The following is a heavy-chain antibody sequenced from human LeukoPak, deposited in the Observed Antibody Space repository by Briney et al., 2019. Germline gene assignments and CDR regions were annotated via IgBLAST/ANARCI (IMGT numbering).Heavy chain of an antibody. CDR1: GYTLTSYD. Sequence: GASVKVSCKASGYTLTSYDINWVRQATGQGLEWMGWMNPNSGRTGYAQNFQGRITITRNTSISTAYMELSSLRSEDTAVYYCTRETSSRYIDYWGQGTLVTVSS. J-gene: IGHJ4*02. V-gene: IGHV1-8*01. CDR2: MNPNSGRT. CDR3: TRETSSRYIDY.